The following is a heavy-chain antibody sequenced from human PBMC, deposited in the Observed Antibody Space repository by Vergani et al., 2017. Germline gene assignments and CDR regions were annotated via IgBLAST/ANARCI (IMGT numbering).Heavy chain of an antibody. Sequence: QVQLQQWGEGLLKPSETLSLTCAVYGGSFSGYYWSWIRQPPGKGLEWIGEINPSGSTNYNPSLKSRVTISVDTSKNQFSLKLSSVTAADTAVYYCARGSAGAGSKARVDFDYWGQGTLVTVSS. CDR2: INPSGST. J-gene: IGHJ4*02. V-gene: IGHV4-34*01. CDR1: GGSFSGYY. CDR3: ARGSAGAGSKARVDFDY. D-gene: IGHD6-13*01.